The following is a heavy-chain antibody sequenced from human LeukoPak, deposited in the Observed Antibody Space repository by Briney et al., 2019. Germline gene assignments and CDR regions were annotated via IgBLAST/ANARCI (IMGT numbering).Heavy chain of an antibody. D-gene: IGHD3-9*01. CDR2: IYHSGST. Sequence: PSGTLSLTCTVSGASMSSSNWWSWVRQPPGKGLEWIGEIYHSGSTNYNPSLKSRVTISVDKSKNQFSLKLSSVTAADTAVYYCAREFGYYDILTGSYYYYMDVWGKGTTVTVSS. CDR1: GASMSSSNW. J-gene: IGHJ6*03. V-gene: IGHV4-4*02. CDR3: AREFGYYDILTGSYYYYMDV.